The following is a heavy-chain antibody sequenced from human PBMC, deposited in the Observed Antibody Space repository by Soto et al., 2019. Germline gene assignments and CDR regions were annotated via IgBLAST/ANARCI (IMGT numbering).Heavy chain of an antibody. Sequence: SETLSLTCTVSGGSISSSSYYWGWIRQPPGKGLEWIGSIYYSGSTYYNPSLKSRVTISVDTSKNQFSLKLSSVTAADTAVYYCRGVVVPAAIAQSGYYYYGMDVWGQGTTVTVSS. CDR3: RGVVVPAAIAQSGYYYYGMDV. D-gene: IGHD2-2*02. J-gene: IGHJ6*02. V-gene: IGHV4-39*01. CDR1: GGSISSSSYY. CDR2: IYYSGST.